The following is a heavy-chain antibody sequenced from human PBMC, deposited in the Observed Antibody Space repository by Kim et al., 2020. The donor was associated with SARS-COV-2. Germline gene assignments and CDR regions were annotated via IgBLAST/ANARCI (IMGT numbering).Heavy chain of an antibody. J-gene: IGHJ6*03. CDR3: TREDYYYYYYMDV. V-gene: IGHV3-49*02. Sequence: YAASVKGRFTISRDDSKSIAYLQMNSLKTEDTAVYYCTREDYYYYYYMDVWGKGTTVTVSS.